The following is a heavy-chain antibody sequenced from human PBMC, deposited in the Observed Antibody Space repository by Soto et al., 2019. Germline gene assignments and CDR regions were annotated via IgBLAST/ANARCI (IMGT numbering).Heavy chain of an antibody. CDR2: IYPGDSDT. CDR1: GYTFTNYW. Sequence: GESLKISCKGSGYTFTNYWIDWVRQMPGKGLEWMGIIYPGDSDTKYNPSFQGQVTISADKSITTTYLRWTSLKASDTAIYYCAASIFYYGMDVWGQGTTVTSP. CDR3: AASIFYYGMDV. V-gene: IGHV5-51*01. J-gene: IGHJ6*02.